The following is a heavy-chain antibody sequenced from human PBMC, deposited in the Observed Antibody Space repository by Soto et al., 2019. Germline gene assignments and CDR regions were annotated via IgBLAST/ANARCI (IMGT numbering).Heavy chain of an antibody. CDR3: ARTFSSSSSYYYYYIDV. CDR2: ISANSGNT. D-gene: IGHD6-6*01. J-gene: IGHJ6*03. V-gene: IGHV1-8*02. CDR1: GYTFTSYG. Sequence: GASVKVSCKASGYTFTSYGISWVRQAPGQGLEWMGWISANSGNTGYAQKFQGRVTMTRNTSISTAYMELSSLRSDDTAVYYCARTFSSSSSYYYYYIDVWGKGTTVTVSS.